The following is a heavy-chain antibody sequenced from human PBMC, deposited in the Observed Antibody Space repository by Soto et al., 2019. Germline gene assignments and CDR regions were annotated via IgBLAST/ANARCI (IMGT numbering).Heavy chain of an antibody. CDR3: AHRRGLGQLLFGN. J-gene: IGHJ4*02. D-gene: IGHD3-16*02. CDR1: GFSLSTNGVG. V-gene: IGHV2-5*01. Sequence: QITLKESGPTLVKPTQTLTVTCTFSGFSLSTNGVGVGWIRQPPGKALEWLALIYWNDDKLYRPSLKRRLTDTKATSRTQVVLTLPNWDPVDPGPYWCAHRRGLGQLLFGNWGQGTLGTVSS. CDR2: IYWNDDK.